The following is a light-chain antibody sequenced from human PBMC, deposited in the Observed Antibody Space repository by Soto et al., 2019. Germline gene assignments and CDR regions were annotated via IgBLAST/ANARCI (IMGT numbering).Light chain of an antibody. CDR2: GAS. V-gene: IGKV3-15*01. CDR3: QQYNNWPPLT. Sequence: EIVMTQSPATLSVSPGERATLSCRASQSLGSSLAWYQQMPGQAPRLLIYGASTRATGIPARFSGSGSGTEFTLTISRLQSEDFAVYYCQQYNNWPPLTFGGGTKVEIK. CDR1: QSLGSS. J-gene: IGKJ4*01.